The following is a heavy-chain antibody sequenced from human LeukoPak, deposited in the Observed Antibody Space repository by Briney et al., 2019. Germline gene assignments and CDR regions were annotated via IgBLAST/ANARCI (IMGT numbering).Heavy chain of an antibody. Sequence: SETLSLTCAVYGGSFSGHYWTWIRQPPGKGLEWIGYIHYSGSTNCNPSLKSRVTISLDTSKNQFSLKLTSVTAADTAVYYCARDRGGYSYGYDYWGQGTLVTVSS. CDR2: IHYSGST. J-gene: IGHJ4*02. CDR1: GGSFSGHY. CDR3: ARDRGGYSYGYDY. D-gene: IGHD5-18*01. V-gene: IGHV4-59*11.